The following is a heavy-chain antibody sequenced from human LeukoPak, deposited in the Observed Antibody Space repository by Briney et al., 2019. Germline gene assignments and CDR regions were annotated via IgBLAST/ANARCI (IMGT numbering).Heavy chain of an antibody. CDR2: ISYDGSNK. CDR3: ARDYSSWYTACNWFDP. J-gene: IGHJ5*02. V-gene: IGHV3-30*04. Sequence: PPGGSLRLSCAASGFTFSSYAMHWVRQAPGKGLEWVAVISYDGSNKYYADSVKGRFTISRDNSKNTLYLQMNSLRAEDTAVYYCARDYSSWYTACNWFDPWGQGTLVTVSS. CDR1: GFTFSSYA. D-gene: IGHD6-13*01.